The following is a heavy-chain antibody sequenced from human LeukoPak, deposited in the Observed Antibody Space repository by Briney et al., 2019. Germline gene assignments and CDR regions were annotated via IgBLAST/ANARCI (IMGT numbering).Heavy chain of an antibody. CDR2: ISWNSGSI. J-gene: IGHJ4*02. CDR3: AKDSGYYDSSGYG. CDR1: GFTFDDYA. V-gene: IGHV3-9*01. D-gene: IGHD3-22*01. Sequence: GGSLRLSCAASGFTFDDYAMHGVRQAPGKGLEWVSGISWNSGSIGYADSVKGRFTISRDNAKNSLYLQMNSLRAEDTALYYCAKDSGYYDSSGYGWGQGTLVTVSS.